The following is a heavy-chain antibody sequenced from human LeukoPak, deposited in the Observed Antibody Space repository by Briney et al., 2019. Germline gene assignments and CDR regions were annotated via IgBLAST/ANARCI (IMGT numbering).Heavy chain of an antibody. Sequence: ASVKVSCKASGATFSNYAISWVRQAPGQGLEWMGGIIPIFGTVYYAQKFQDRVTITADESTSTAYMELGSLRSEDTAVYYCARDVRQRYCSSPTCYRGWFDPWGQGTLVTVSS. CDR3: ARDVRQRYCSSPTCYRGWFDP. V-gene: IGHV1-69*13. CDR1: GATFSNYA. D-gene: IGHD2-2*01. CDR2: IIPIFGTV. J-gene: IGHJ5*02.